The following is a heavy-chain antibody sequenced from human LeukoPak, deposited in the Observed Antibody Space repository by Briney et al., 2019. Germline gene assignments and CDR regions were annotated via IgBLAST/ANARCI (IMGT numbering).Heavy chain of an antibody. V-gene: IGHV4-30-4*08. J-gene: IGHJ3*02. Sequence: SETLSLTCTVSGGSISSGDYYWSWIRQPPGKGLEWIGYIYYSGSTYYNPSLKSRVTISVDTSKNQFSLKLSSVTAADTAVYYCAGENPRITIFGVVKDAFDIWGQGTMVTVSS. D-gene: IGHD3-3*01. CDR3: AGENPRITIFGVVKDAFDI. CDR1: GGSISSGDYY. CDR2: IYYSGST.